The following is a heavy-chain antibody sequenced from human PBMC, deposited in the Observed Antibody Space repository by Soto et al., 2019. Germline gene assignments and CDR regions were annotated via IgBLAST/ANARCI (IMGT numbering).Heavy chain of an antibody. CDR1: GFTFSTYG. CDR2: IWYDGSNK. V-gene: IGHV3-33*01. D-gene: IGHD5-18*01. J-gene: IGHJ4*02. Sequence: QVQLVESGGGVVQPGKSLRLSCTASGFTFSTYGMHWVRQAPGKGLEWVAVIWYDGSNKYHGDSLKGRFTISRDNSKNTLYLQMNNPRAEDTAVYYCGRDGALEDTAVVASWGQGTLVTVSS. CDR3: GRDGALEDTAVVAS.